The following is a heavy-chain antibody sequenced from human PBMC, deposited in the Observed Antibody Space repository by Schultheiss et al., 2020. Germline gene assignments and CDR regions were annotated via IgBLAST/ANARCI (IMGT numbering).Heavy chain of an antibody. V-gene: IGHV3-33*08. CDR1: GFTFSSYA. Sequence: GGSLRLSCAASGFTFSSYAMHWVRQAPGKGLEWVAVIWYDGSNKYYADSVKGRFTISRDNAKNSLYLQMNSLRAEDTAVYYCASTLDDSSGSWAFDIWGQGTMVTVSS. CDR3: ASTLDDSSGSWAFDI. D-gene: IGHD3-22*01. J-gene: IGHJ3*02. CDR2: IWYDGSNK.